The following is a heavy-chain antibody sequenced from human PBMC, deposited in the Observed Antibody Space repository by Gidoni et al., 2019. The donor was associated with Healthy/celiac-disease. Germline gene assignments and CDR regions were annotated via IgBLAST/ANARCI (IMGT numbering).Heavy chain of an antibody. D-gene: IGHD3-22*01. V-gene: IGHV3-66*01. CDR3: ARAFKGDSSGYYNPIDAFDI. J-gene: IGHJ3*02. Sequence: EVQLVESGGGLVQPGGSLRLSCAASGFTVSSNYMSWVRQAPGKGLEWVSVIYSGGSTYYADSVKGRFTISRDNSKNTLYLQMNSLRAEDTAVYYCARAFKGDSSGYYNPIDAFDIWGQGTMVTVSS. CDR2: IYSGGST. CDR1: GFTVSSNY.